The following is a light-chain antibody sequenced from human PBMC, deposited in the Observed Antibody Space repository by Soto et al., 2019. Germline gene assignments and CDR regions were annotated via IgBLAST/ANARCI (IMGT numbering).Light chain of an antibody. Sequence: QSVLTQPASVSGSPGQSITISCTGTSSDFGGYTYVSWYQQHPGKAPKLMIFDATSRPSGVSSRFSGSKSDNTASLTIAGLQAEDEADYYCSSYTSTSTYVFGTGTKVTVL. CDR3: SSYTSTSTYV. V-gene: IGLV2-14*03. CDR2: DAT. CDR1: SSDFGGYTY. J-gene: IGLJ1*01.